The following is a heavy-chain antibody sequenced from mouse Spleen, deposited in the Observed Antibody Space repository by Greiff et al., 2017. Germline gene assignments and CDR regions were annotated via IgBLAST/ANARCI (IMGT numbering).Heavy chain of an antibody. D-gene: IGHD2-14*01. Sequence: LVESGAELVKPGASVKLSCKASGYTFTSYYMYWVKQRPGQGLEWIGEINPSNGGTNFNEKFKSKATLTVDKSSSTAYMQLSSLTSEDSAVYYCTRSNYRYDGYAMDYWGQGTSVTVSS. J-gene: IGHJ4*01. CDR2: INPSNGGT. CDR1: GYTFTSYY. CDR3: TRSNYRYDGYAMDY. V-gene: IGHV1S81*02.